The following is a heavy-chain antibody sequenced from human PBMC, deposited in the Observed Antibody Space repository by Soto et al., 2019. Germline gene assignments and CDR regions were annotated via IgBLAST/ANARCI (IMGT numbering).Heavy chain of an antibody. CDR2: ISGSEDNT. CDR1: GFIFSSHV. CDR3: AGQARGGSTDY. J-gene: IGHJ4*02. V-gene: IGHV3-23*01. Sequence: GGPLTLSCTVSGFIFSSHVLSWVRQALGKGMEWVSEISGSEDNTYYADSVKGRFTNTRDNSKNTLYLQMNSLRAGDTAVYYCAGQARGGSTDYWGQGTLVTVSS. D-gene: IGHD3-16*01.